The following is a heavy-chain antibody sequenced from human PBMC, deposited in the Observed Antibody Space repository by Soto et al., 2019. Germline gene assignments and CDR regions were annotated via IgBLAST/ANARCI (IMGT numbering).Heavy chain of an antibody. CDR2: ISHKGRT. CDR3: ARNFDRGQLRAFDL. V-gene: IGHV4-34*01. CDR1: GGSLRGHY. Sequence: QVQLQQWGAGLLKPSETLSRTCAVYGGSLRGHYWSWIRQSPGMGLECIGEISHKGRTNYKPSLKSRVTIATDTSKRQFSLKLTAVTAADKAVYYCARNFDRGQLRAFDLWGQGAMVTVSS. J-gene: IGHJ3*01. D-gene: IGHD3-9*01.